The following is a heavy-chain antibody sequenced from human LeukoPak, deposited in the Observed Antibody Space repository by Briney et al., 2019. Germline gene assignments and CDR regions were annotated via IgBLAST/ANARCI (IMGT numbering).Heavy chain of an antibody. Sequence: ASVKVSCKASGYXFTSYYIHWVRQAPGQGLEWMGIINPSGGSTTYAQMFQGRVTMTRDTSTRTVYMELSSLRSEDTAAYYCAREGEVIVTDNLFYWGQGTLVTVSS. V-gene: IGHV1-46*01. CDR1: GYXFTSYY. CDR3: AREGEVIVTDNLFY. J-gene: IGHJ4*02. D-gene: IGHD2-21*01. CDR2: INPSGGST.